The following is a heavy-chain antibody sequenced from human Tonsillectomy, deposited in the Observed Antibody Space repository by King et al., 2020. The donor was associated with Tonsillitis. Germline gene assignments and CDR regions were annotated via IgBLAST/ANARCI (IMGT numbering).Heavy chain of an antibody. J-gene: IGHJ5*02. CDR1: GFTFTSSA. V-gene: IGHV1-58*02. CDR2: IVVGSGNT. CDR3: AADLHYYGSGSLPNWFDP. Sequence: QLVESGPEVKKPGTSVKVSCKASGFTFTSSAMQWVRQARGQRLEWIGWIVVGSGNTNYAQKFQERVTITRDMSTSTAYMELSSLRSEDTAVYYCAADLHYYGSGSLPNWFDPCGQGTLVTVSP. D-gene: IGHD3-10*01.